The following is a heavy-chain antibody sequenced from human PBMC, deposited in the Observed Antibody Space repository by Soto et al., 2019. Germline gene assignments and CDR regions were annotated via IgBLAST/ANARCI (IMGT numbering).Heavy chain of an antibody. CDR2: IYYSGST. Sequence: QVQLQESGPRLVKPSETLSLTCTVSGDSISSYYWSWIRQPPGKGLEWIGYIYYSGSTNYNPSLRSRVDISVDTPKNQSPLSLISGTAADTAAYYCARGVATIRPWGQGTPVTVPS. J-gene: IGHJ5*02. CDR1: GDSISSYY. V-gene: IGHV4-59*01. D-gene: IGHD5-12*01. CDR3: ARGVATIRP.